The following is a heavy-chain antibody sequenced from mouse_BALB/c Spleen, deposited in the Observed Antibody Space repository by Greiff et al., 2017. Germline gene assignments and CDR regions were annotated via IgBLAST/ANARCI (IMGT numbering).Heavy chain of an antibody. CDR2: IRNKANGYTT. CDR3: ARANYFDY. J-gene: IGHJ2*01. V-gene: IGHV7-3*02. Sequence: EVQLVESGAGLVQPGGSLRLSCATSGFTFTDYYMSWVRQPPGKALEWLGFIRNKANGYTTEYSASVKGRFTISRDNSQSILYLQMNTLRAEDSATYYCARANYFDYWGQGTTLTVSS. CDR1: GFTFTDYY.